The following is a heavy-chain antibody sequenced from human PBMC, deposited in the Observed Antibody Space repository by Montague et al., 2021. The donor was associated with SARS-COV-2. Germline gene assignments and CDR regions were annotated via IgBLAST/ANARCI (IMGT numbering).Heavy chain of an antibody. Sequence: SETLSLTCSVSGGSISSGDYYWSWIRQPPGKGLEWIAFIDYRGTAYYNPSLMSRLTISVDSSENLFSLKLSSVTAADTAVYFCARVPWGSGTYYAPYYFDPWGQGTLVTVSS. J-gene: IGHJ4*02. V-gene: IGHV4-30-4*01. CDR3: ARVPWGSGTYYAPYYFDP. D-gene: IGHD3-10*01. CDR1: GGSISSGDYY. CDR2: IDYRGTA.